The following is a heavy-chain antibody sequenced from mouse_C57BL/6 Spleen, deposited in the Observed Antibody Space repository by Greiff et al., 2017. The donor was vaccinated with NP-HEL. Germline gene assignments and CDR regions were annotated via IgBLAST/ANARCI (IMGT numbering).Heavy chain of an antibody. D-gene: IGHD2-4*01. V-gene: IGHV1-72*01. Sequence: QVQLKQSGAELVKPGASVKLSCKASGYTFTSYWMHWVKQRPGRGLEWIGRIDPNSGGTKYNEKFKSKATLTVDKPSSTADMQLSSLTSEDSAVYYCAREGLYYDYDKFAYWGQGTLVTVSA. CDR3: AREGLYYDYDKFAY. CDR2: IDPNSGGT. J-gene: IGHJ3*01. CDR1: GYTFTSYW.